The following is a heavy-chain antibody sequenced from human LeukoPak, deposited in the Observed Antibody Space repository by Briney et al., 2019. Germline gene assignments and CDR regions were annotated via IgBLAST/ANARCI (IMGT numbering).Heavy chain of an antibody. V-gene: IGHV4-38-2*02. Sequence: SETLSLTCTVSGYSISSGYYWGWIRQPPGKGLEWIGSIHHSGSTNYNPSLKSRVTISLDTSKNQFSLKLSSVTAADTAVYYCARLGLRYFDWSPARDYWGQGTLVTVSS. CDR1: GYSISSGYY. J-gene: IGHJ4*02. CDR2: IHHSGST. D-gene: IGHD3-9*01. CDR3: ARLGLRYFDWSPARDY.